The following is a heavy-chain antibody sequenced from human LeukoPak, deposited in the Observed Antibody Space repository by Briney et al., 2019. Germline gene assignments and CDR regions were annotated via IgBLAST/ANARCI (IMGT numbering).Heavy chain of an antibody. Sequence: PGGSLRLSCAASGFTFSSYGMHWVRQAPGKGLEWVAVICYDGSNKYYADSVKGRFTISRDNSKNTLYLQMNSLRAEDTAVYYCARGKSSTSCPGDYWGQGTLVTVSS. CDR1: GFTFSSYG. D-gene: IGHD2-2*01. V-gene: IGHV3-33*01. CDR3: ARGKSSTSCPGDY. CDR2: ICYDGSNK. J-gene: IGHJ4*02.